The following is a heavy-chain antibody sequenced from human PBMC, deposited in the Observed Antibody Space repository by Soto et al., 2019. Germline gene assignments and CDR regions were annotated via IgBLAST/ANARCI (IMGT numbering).Heavy chain of an antibody. CDR1: QYKFTNYC. CDR3: ARALYDTDSLPVGAKPRCYVMDV. D-gene: IGHD3-22*01. V-gene: IGHV1-46*01. CDR2: INPSGGST. J-gene: IGHJ6*02. Sequence: QVQLVQSGAEVKKPGASVKVSCKASQYKFTNYCVHWVRQAPGQGLEWMGIINPSGGSTNYARRVRARVTMTRDTSTGTVYMELSSLRSEDTAVYYCARALYDTDSLPVGAKPRCYVMDVWGLGTTVTVSS.